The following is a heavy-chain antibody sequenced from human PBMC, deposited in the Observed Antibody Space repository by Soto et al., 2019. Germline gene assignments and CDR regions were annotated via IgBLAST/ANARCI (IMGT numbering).Heavy chain of an antibody. Sequence: SETLSLTCTVSGGSISSSSYSWGWIRQPPGKGLEWIGSIYYSGSTYYNPSLKSRVTISVDTSKHQFSLKLSSVTAADTAVYYCATFQTQLAFFDPWGQGTLVTSPQ. D-gene: IGHD6-6*01. J-gene: IGHJ5*02. V-gene: IGHV4-39*01. CDR1: GGSISSSSYS. CDR2: IYYSGST. CDR3: ATFQTQLAFFDP.